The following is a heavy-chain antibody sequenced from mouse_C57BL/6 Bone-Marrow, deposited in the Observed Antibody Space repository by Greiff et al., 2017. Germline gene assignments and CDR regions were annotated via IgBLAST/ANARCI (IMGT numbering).Heavy chain of an antibody. V-gene: IGHV1-76*01. CDR2: IYPGSGNT. J-gene: IGHJ2*01. D-gene: IGHD2-2*01. CDR3: ARYGYDAGDY. Sequence: VQLQQSGAELVRPGASVKLSCKASGYTFTDYYINWVKQRPGQGLEWIARIYPGSGNTYYNEKFKGKATLTAEKSSSTAYMQLSSLTSEDSAVYFCARYGYDAGDYWCQGTTLTVSS. CDR1: GYTFTDYY.